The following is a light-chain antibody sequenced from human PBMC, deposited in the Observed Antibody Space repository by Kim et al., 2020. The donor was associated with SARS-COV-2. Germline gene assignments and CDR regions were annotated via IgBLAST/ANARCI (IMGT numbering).Light chain of an antibody. CDR3: QQYNEWPLLI. CDR1: ESISDY. V-gene: IGKV3-15*01. CDR2: GAS. J-gene: IGKJ4*01. Sequence: EIVMTQSPATVSVSPGERATLSCRASESISDYLAWYQVKPGQAPRLLIYGASVRATGITSRYSGGGSGTEFTLTISSLQSEDFAVYYCQQYNEWPLLIFGGGTKVDIK.